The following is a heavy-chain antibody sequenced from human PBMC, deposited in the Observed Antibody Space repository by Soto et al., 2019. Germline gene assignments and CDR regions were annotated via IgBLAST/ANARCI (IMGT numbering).Heavy chain of an antibody. D-gene: IGHD6-13*01. Sequence: GSLRLSCATSGFTFSSYWMHWVRQAPGKGLVWVSRINSDGSSTSYADSVKGRFTISRDNAKNTLYLQMNSLRAEDTAVYYCAREPIAAADYGMDVWGQGTMVTVSS. CDR3: AREPIAAADYGMDV. CDR1: GFTFSSYW. V-gene: IGHV3-74*01. J-gene: IGHJ6*02. CDR2: INSDGSST.